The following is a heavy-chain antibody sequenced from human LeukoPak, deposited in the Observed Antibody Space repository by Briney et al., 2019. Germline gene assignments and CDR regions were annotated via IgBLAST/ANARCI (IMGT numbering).Heavy chain of an antibody. CDR3: ARDLQWHDAFDI. CDR1: GGSFGGYY. D-gene: IGHD6-19*01. CDR2: INHSGSA. Sequence: SETLSLTCAVYGGSFGGYYWTWIRQPPGKGPEWIGEINHSGSANYKPSLKRRVFMSVDTAKNQFSLKLNSVSAADTAVYYCARDLQWHDAFDIWGQGTMVTVSS. J-gene: IGHJ3*02. V-gene: IGHV4-34*01.